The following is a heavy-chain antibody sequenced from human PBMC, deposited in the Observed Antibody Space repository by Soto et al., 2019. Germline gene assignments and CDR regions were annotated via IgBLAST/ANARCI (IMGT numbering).Heavy chain of an antibody. D-gene: IGHD3-16*02. CDR3: ARRIESLYDAFDI. J-gene: IGHJ3*02. CDR2: IYYSGST. V-gene: IGHV4-59*08. CDR1: GGSISSYY. Sequence: SETLSLTCTVSGGSISSYYWSWIRQPPGKGLEWIGYIYYSGSTNYNPSLKSRVTISVDTSKNQFSLKLSSVTAADTAVYYCARRIESLYDAFDIWGQGTMVTVSS.